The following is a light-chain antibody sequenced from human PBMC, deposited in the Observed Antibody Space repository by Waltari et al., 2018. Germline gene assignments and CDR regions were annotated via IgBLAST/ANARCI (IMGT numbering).Light chain of an antibody. V-gene: IGLV2-23*02. J-gene: IGLJ3*02. Sequence: QSALTQPASVPGSPGQSSRRSRTATTNDVGNFNLVSWYQQHPGRAPKLIVSEVTKRPSGVSYRFSGSKSGNTASLTISGLQAEDESDYYCCSDVGDDSLLFGGGTKVTVL. CDR3: CSDVGDDSLL. CDR1: TNDVGNFNL. CDR2: EVT.